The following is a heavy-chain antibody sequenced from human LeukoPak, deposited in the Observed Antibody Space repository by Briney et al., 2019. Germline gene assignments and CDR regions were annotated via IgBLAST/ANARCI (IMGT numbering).Heavy chain of an antibody. Sequence: ASVKVSCKASGYTFTSYDINWVRQATGQGLEWMGWMNPNSDNTEYAQKFQGRVTITRNTSTSTAYMELRSLRSDDTAVYYCARALVTPSYYFDYWGQGTLVTVSS. CDR2: MNPNSDNT. J-gene: IGHJ4*02. CDR3: ARALVTPSYYFDY. D-gene: IGHD4-23*01. CDR1: GYTFTSYD. V-gene: IGHV1-8*03.